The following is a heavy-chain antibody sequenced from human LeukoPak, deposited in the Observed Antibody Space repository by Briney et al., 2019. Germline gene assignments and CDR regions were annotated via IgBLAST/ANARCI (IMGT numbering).Heavy chain of an antibody. D-gene: IGHD3-22*01. V-gene: IGHV4-34*01. CDR1: GGSFSAYY. J-gene: IGHJ3*02. CDR3: ARGTPYYYDSSGYSDAFDI. Sequence: PSETLSLTCAVYGGSFSAYYRSWIRQPPGKGLEWIGEINHSGSTNYNPSLKSRVTISVDTSKNQFSLKLSSVTAADTAVYYCARGTPYYYDSSGYSDAFDIWGQGTMVTVSS. CDR2: INHSGST.